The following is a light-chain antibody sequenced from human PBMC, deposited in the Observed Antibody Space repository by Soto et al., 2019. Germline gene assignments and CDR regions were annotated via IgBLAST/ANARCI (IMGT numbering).Light chain of an antibody. CDR2: DAS. Sequence: EIVLTQSPATLSLSPGERATLSCRASQSVSTFLAWYQQKPGQAPRLLISDASNRATGIPGRFSGSGSGTDFSLTISSLEPEDFAVYDCYQRSNWPWTCGQGTKVEI. CDR1: QSVSTF. J-gene: IGKJ1*01. V-gene: IGKV3-11*01. CDR3: YQRSNWPWT.